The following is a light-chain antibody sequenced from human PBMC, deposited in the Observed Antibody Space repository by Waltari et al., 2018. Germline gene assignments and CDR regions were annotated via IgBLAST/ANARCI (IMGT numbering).Light chain of an antibody. CDR3: MQALQTTWT. CDR1: QSPLHSNGYNY. V-gene: IGKV2-28*01. Sequence: DIVMTQSPLSLPVTPGEPASISCRSSQSPLHSNGYNYLDWYLQQPGQPPQPLIYLGSNRASGVPDRFSGSGSGTDFTLKISRVEAEDVGVYYCMQALQTTWTFGQGTKVEIK. J-gene: IGKJ1*01. CDR2: LGS.